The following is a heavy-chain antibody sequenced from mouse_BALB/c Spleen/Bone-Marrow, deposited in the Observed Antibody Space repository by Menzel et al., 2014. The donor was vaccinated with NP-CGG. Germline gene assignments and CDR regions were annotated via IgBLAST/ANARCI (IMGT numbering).Heavy chain of an antibody. V-gene: IGHV1S81*02. D-gene: IGHD2-10*01. CDR1: GYTLTSYY. CDR3: TRRSLLSDYYSMDY. CDR2: INPSNGGT. J-gene: IGHJ4*01. Sequence: VQLVESGAELVKPGASVKLSCKASGYTLTSYYLYWVKQRPGQGLEWIGEINPSNGGTNFNERFKSKASLTVDKSSSTAYMQLNSLTSEDSAVYYCTRRSLLSDYYSMDYWGQGTSVTVSS.